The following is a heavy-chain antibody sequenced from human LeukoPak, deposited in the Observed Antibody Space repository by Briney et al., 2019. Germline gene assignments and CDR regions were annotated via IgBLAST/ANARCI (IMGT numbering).Heavy chain of an antibody. Sequence: GGSLRLSCAASGFTVSSNYMSWVRQAPGKGLEWVPVIYSGGSTYYADSVKGRFTISRDNSKNTLYLQMNSLRAEDTAVYYCARRNYGSGSYYEIDYWGQGTLVTVSS. CDR1: GFTVSSNY. V-gene: IGHV3-53*01. CDR2: IYSGGST. D-gene: IGHD3-10*01. CDR3: ARRNYGSGSYYEIDY. J-gene: IGHJ4*02.